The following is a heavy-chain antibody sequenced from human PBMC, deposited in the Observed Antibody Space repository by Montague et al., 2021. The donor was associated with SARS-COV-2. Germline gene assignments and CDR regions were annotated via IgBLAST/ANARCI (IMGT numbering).Heavy chain of an antibody. J-gene: IGHJ4*02. D-gene: IGHD3-3*01. CDR3: ARSPRHYDFWSGYLPGHFDY. Sequence: SETLSLTCTVSGGSISSSSYYWGWIRQPPGKGLEWIGSIYYSGSTYYNSSLKSRVTISIDTSKNQFSLKLSSVTAADTVVYYCARSPRHYDFWSGYLPGHFDYWGQGTLVTVSS. V-gene: IGHV4-39*01. CDR1: GGSISSSSYY. CDR2: IYYSGST.